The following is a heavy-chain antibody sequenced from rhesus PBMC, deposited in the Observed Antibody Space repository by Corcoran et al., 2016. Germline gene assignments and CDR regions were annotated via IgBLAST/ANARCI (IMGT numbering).Heavy chain of an antibody. D-gene: IGHD6-31*01. CDR1: GGSISSSNW. CDR3: ARRYSSGWYYYFDY. Sequence: QVQLQESGPAVVKPSETLSLTCAVSGGSISSSNWWSWIRQSPGKGLEWIGGIYGSGGSTEYNPSLMSRVTISKDTSKNQFSLKLSSVTAADTAVYYCARRYSSGWYYYFDYWGQGVLVTVSS. V-gene: IGHV4-93*01. J-gene: IGHJ4*01. CDR2: IYGSGGST.